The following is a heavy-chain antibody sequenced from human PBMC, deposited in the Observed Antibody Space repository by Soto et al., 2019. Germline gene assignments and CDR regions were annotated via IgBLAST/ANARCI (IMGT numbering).Heavy chain of an antibody. J-gene: IGHJ4*02. Sequence: LRLSCAASGFTFSSYAMSWVRQAPGKGLEWVSAISGSGGSTYYADSVKGRFTISRDNSKNTLYLQMNSLRAEDTAVYYCAKRITMVRGVIITGDFDYWGQGTLVTVSS. CDR2: ISGSGGST. V-gene: IGHV3-23*01. CDR3: AKRITMVRGVIITGDFDY. CDR1: GFTFSSYA. D-gene: IGHD3-10*01.